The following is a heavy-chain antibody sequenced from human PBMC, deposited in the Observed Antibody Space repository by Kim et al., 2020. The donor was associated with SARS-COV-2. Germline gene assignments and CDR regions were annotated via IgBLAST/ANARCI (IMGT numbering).Heavy chain of an antibody. V-gene: IGHV3-23*01. J-gene: IGHJ4*02. CDR2: ISGSGGST. Sequence: GGSLRLSCAASGFTFSSYAMSWVRQAPGKGLEWVSAISGSGGSTYYADSVKGRFTISRDNSKNTLYLQMNSLRAEDTAVYYCAKDLRSPYDSSGYYFDYWGQGTLVTVSS. D-gene: IGHD3-22*01. CDR3: AKDLRSPYDSSGYYFDY. CDR1: GFTFSSYA.